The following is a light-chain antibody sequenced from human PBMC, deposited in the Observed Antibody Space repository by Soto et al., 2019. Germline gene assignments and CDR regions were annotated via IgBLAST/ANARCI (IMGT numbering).Light chain of an antibody. CDR3: QQHQSYST. Sequence: IVMTQSPATLSVSPGERATLSCRASQSINSNLAWYQQKPGQAPRLLMFRASIRATGFPARFSGSGSGTEFTLTISSLQPDDFATYYCQQHQSYSTFGQGTKVEIK. V-gene: IGKV3-15*01. J-gene: IGKJ1*01. CDR1: QSINSN. CDR2: RAS.